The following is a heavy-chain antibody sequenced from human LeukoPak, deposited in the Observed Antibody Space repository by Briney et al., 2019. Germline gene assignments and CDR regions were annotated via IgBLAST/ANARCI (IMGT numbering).Heavy chain of an antibody. CDR1: GGSISSYY. Sequence: SETLSLTCTVSGGSISSYYWSWIRQPPGKGLEWIGYIYYSGSTNYNPSLKSRVTISVDTSKNQFSLKLSSVTAADTAVYYCARDSSRVIPLVNYYYYMDVWGKGTTVTVSS. CDR2: IYYSGST. D-gene: IGHD3-22*01. CDR3: ARDSSRVIPLVNYYYYMDV. V-gene: IGHV4-59*01. J-gene: IGHJ6*03.